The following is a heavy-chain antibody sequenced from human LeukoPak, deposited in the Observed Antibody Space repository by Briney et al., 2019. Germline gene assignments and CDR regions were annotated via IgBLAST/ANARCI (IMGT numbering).Heavy chain of an antibody. CDR2: ISGSGGST. J-gene: IGHJ4*02. CDR1: GFTFSSYA. Sequence: PGGSLRLSCAASGFTFSSYAMSWVRQAPGKGLEWVSTISGSGGSTYYADSVKGRFTISRDNSKNTLYLQMNSLRAEDTDVYYCAKESSGSSWFDYWGQGTLVTVSS. CDR3: AKESSGSSWFDY. D-gene: IGHD6-13*01. V-gene: IGHV3-23*01.